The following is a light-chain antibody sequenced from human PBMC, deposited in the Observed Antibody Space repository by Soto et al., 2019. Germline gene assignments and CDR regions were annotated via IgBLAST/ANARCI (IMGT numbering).Light chain of an antibody. Sequence: QLVLTQPHSASGTPGQRVTISCSGSSSNIGTSSVHWFQQLPGTAPKLLISTTNQRPSGVPERFSGSKSGTSASLAISGLQSEDEADYYCAAWGDSLNGHVFGTGTKLTVL. J-gene: IGLJ1*01. CDR2: TTN. V-gene: IGLV1-44*01. CDR3: AAWGDSLNGHV. CDR1: SSNIGTSS.